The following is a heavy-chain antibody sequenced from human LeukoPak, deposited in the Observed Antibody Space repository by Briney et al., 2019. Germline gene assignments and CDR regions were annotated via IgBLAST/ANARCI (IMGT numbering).Heavy chain of an antibody. CDR1: GFTFASYA. Sequence: GGSLRLSCAASGFTFASYAMSWVRQAPGKGLEWVSAISGSGGSTFYADFVKGRFTISRDNSKNTLYLQMNSLRAEDTAVYFCAKVQQTGYYYYCYGMDVWGQGTTVTVSS. J-gene: IGHJ6*02. CDR2: ISGSGGST. D-gene: IGHD6-13*01. V-gene: IGHV3-23*01. CDR3: AKVQQTGYYYYCYGMDV.